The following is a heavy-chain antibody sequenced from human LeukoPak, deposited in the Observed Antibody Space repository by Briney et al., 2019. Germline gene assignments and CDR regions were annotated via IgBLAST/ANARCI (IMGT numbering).Heavy chain of an antibody. CDR3: ATSRTSDY. D-gene: IGHD1-14*01. CDR1: GFTFSSYW. J-gene: IGHJ4*02. Sequence: QPGRSLRLSCAASGFTFSSYWMSWVRQAPGKGLEWVAIIKQDGSEKYYVDSVKGRFTISRDNAEKSLYLQMNSLRAEDTAVYYCATSRTSDYWGQGTLVTVSS. CDR2: IKQDGSEK. V-gene: IGHV3-7*03.